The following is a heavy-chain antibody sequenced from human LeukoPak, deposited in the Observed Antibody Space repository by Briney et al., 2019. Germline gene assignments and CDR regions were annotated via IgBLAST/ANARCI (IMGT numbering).Heavy chain of an antibody. CDR3: ARWTRYSSGVYYLYY. V-gene: IGHV5-51*01. Sequence: GESLKISCEVSGYSFTNYWIGWVRQMPGKGLEWVGIIYPGDSETRYSPSFQGQVTISVDKSISTAYLQWSSLKASDTAVYYCARWTRYSSGVYYLYYWGQGTLVTVSS. D-gene: IGHD3-10*01. J-gene: IGHJ4*02. CDR1: GYSFTNYW. CDR2: IYPGDSET.